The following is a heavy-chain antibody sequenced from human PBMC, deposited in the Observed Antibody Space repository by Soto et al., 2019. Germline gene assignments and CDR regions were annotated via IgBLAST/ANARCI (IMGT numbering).Heavy chain of an antibody. Sequence: QLQLQESGSGLVKPSRTMSLTCAVSGGSISSGGYSWSGIRQPPGNGREWIGYIYHSGSTYYNPSLKSRVTISVDRSKNQFSLKLSSVTAADTAVYYCARGFCSSTSCYTNWFDPWGQGTLVTVSS. CDR3: ARGFCSSTSCYTNWFDP. CDR2: IYHSGST. CDR1: GGSISSGGYS. J-gene: IGHJ5*02. V-gene: IGHV4-30-2*01. D-gene: IGHD2-2*02.